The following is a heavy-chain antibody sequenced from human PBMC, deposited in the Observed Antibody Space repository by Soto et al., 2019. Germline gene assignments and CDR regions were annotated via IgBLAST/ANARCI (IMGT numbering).Heavy chain of an antibody. Sequence: SETLSLTCTASGGSISSSRYDWGWTRQPPGKGLVWLGSIYYSGSTYYNPSLKSRVTISVDTSNNQFSLKLSSVTAADTAVYYCARPSPTLYMTTVTKPSGGYYNYGMDVWGQGTTVTVSS. CDR1: GGSISSSRYD. CDR3: ARPSPTLYMTTVTKPSGGYYNYGMDV. D-gene: IGHD4-4*01. V-gene: IGHV4-39*01. J-gene: IGHJ6*02. CDR2: IYYSGST.